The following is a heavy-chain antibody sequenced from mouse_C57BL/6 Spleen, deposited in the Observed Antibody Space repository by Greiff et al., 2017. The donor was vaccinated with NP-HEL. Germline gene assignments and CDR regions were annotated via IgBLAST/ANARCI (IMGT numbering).Heavy chain of an antibody. CDR3: AREDYGSSPSYWYFDV. CDR1: GYTFTSYW. Sequence: QVQLQQPGAELVKPGASVKLSCKASGYTFTSYWMHWVKQRPGRGLESIGRIDPNSGGTKYNEKFKSKATLTVDKPSSTAYMQLSSLTSEDSAVYYCAREDYGSSPSYWYFDVWGTGTTVTVSS. CDR2: IDPNSGGT. D-gene: IGHD1-1*01. V-gene: IGHV1-72*01. J-gene: IGHJ1*03.